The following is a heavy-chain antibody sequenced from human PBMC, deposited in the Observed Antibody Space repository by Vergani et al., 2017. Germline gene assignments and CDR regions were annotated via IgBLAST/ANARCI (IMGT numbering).Heavy chain of an antibody. CDR2: ISGSGVSA. V-gene: IGHV3-23*01. J-gene: IGHJ4*02. CDR1: EFTFSNHA. CDR3: AKQYFVSRNYLFDY. Sequence: EVQLLESGGGVVQPGGSLRLTCAASEFTFSNHAMNWVRQAPGKGLEWVSGISGSGVSAYYTDSVKGRFTISRDNSKNMVYLQMNNLRTEDTAIYYCAKQYFVSRNYLFDYWGQGTLVTVSS. D-gene: IGHD3-9*01.